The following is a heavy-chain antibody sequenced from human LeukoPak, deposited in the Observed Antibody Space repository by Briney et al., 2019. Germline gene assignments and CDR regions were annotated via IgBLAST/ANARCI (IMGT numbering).Heavy chain of an antibody. Sequence: PGGSLRLSCAASGFTFSDYVMNWVRQAPGKGLEWVSGISGRGTGTYYADSVKGRFTISRDNSKNTLYLQMNSLRAEDTAVYYCAKTHRYSSTWLDYWGQGTLVTVSS. D-gene: IGHD6-13*01. CDR2: ISGRGTGT. J-gene: IGHJ4*02. CDR1: GFTFSDYV. CDR3: AKTHRYSSTWLDY. V-gene: IGHV3-23*01.